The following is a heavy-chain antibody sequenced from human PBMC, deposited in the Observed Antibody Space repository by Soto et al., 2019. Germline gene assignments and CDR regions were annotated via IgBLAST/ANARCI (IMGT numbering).Heavy chain of an antibody. CDR2: ISCSGST. Sequence: SETLSLTCTVSSDSISSYYWSWIRQPPGKRLEWIGYISCSGSTDYNPSLKSRLTISGDTSKNQFSLKVSSVTAADTAVYYCARGTSWQLPFDYWGQGTLVPVSS. CDR3: ARGTSWQLPFDY. CDR1: SDSISSYY. V-gene: IGHV4-59*01. D-gene: IGHD6-13*01. J-gene: IGHJ4*02.